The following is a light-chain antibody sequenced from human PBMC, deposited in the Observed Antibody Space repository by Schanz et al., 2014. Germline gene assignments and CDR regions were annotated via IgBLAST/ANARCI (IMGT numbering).Light chain of an antibody. V-gene: IGLV1-40*01. Sequence: QSVLTQPPSVSGAPGQRVTISCTGSSSNIGAGYGVHWYQQLPGTAPKLLIYGNNNRPSGVPDRFSGSKSGNTASLTVSGLQAEDEADYYCSSYAGSNNFVVFGGGTKLTVL. CDR2: GNN. J-gene: IGLJ2*01. CDR3: SSYAGSNNFVV. CDR1: SSNIGAGYG.